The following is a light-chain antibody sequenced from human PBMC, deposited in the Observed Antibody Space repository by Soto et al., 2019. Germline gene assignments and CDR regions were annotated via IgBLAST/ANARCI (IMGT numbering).Light chain of an antibody. CDR1: QSVSSNY. CDR2: GAS. J-gene: IGKJ5*01. V-gene: IGKV3-20*01. Sequence: EIVLTQSPGTLSLSQGERATFSCRASQSVSSNYLAWYQQKPGQAPRLLIYGASNRATGIPERFSGSGSGTDFTLTIGRLEPQDSAMYYCQQYVISVTFGQGTRLEI. CDR3: QQYVISVT.